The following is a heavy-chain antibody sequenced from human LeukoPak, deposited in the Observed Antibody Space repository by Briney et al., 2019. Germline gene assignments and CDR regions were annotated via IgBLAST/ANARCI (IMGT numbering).Heavy chain of an antibody. V-gene: IGHV3-13*01. D-gene: IGHD6-19*01. Sequence: GGSLRLSCAASGFTFIDYDMHWVRQVIGKGLEWVSAIGIRGDTHYSGSVKGRFTISRENAESSLYLQMNSPRAEDTAVYYCARGGIQVSGIDEFDYWGQGTLVTVSS. CDR1: GFTFIDYD. CDR3: ARGGIQVSGIDEFDY. J-gene: IGHJ4*02. CDR2: IGIRGDT.